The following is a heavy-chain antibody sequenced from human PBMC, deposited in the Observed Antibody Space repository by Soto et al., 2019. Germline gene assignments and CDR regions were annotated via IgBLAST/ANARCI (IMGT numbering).Heavy chain of an antibody. CDR3: AGDRLMGLQYCSGGSCGGGSGPGSMHWFDP. D-gene: IGHD2-15*01. CDR1: GGSISSGGYY. V-gene: IGHV4-31*03. CDR2: IYYSGST. J-gene: IGHJ5*02. Sequence: SETLSLTCTVSGGSISSGGYYLSWIRPHPGKGLEWMGYIYYSGSTYYNPSLKSRVTISVDTSKNRFCLKLSSVAPADTAVYYCAGDRLMGLQYCSGGSCGGGSGPGSMHWFDPWGQGTLVTVPS.